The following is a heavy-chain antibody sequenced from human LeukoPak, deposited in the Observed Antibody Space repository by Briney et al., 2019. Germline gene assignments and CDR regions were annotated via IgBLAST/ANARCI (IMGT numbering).Heavy chain of an antibody. D-gene: IGHD5-18*01. CDR1: GGSISNYY. Sequence: SETLSLTCTVSGGSISNYYWNWVRQPPGKGLEWIGDIYYSGSTNYNPSLKSRVTISVDTSKNQFSLKLSSVTAADTAVYYCARTTEGGYTYGYFYYYYMDVWGKGTTVTISS. J-gene: IGHJ6*03. CDR3: ARTTEGGYTYGYFYYYYMDV. V-gene: IGHV4-59*01. CDR2: IYYSGST.